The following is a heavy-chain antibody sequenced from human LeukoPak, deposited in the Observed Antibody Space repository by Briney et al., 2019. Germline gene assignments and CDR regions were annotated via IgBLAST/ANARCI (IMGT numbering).Heavy chain of an antibody. J-gene: IGHJ4*02. D-gene: IGHD1-26*01. Sequence: PGGSLRLSCAASGFTFSSYGMHWVRQAPGKGLEWVAVIWYDGSNKYYADSVKGRFTISRDNSKNTLYLQMNSLRAEDTAVYYCAKDPYSGSYEGGYYFDYWGQGTLVTVSS. CDR3: AKDPYSGSYEGGYYFDY. CDR1: GFTFSSYG. CDR2: IWYDGSNK. V-gene: IGHV3-33*06.